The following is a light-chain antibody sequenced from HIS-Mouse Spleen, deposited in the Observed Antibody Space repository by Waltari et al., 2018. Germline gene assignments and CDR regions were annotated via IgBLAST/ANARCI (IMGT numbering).Light chain of an antibody. J-gene: IGKJ2*01. V-gene: IGKV1-6*01. CDR3: LQDYNYPYT. CDR2: AAS. Sequence: AIQMTQSPSSLSASVGDRVTITCRASHGIRNDLGWYQQKPGKAPKLLIYAASSLQSGVPSRFGGSGSGTDFTLTISSLQPEDFATYYCLQDYNYPYTFGQGTKLEIK. CDR1: HGIRND.